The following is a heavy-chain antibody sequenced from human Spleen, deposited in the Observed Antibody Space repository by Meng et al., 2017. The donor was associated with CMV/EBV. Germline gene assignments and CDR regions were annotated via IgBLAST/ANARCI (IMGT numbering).Heavy chain of an antibody. J-gene: IGHJ5*02. CDR3: AKWDYNFWSAYPNWFDP. CDR2: ISGSGGSP. CDR1: FTFSTYA. V-gene: IGHV3-23*01. D-gene: IGHD3-3*01. Sequence: FTFSTYAMSWVRQAPGKGLEWVSAISGSGGSPYYADSVRGRFTISRDNSKNTLYLQMNSLRAADTAVYYCAKWDYNFWSAYPNWFDPWGQGTLVTVSS.